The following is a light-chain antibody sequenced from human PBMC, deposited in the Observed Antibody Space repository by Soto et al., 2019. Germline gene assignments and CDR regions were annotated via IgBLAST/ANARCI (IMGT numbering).Light chain of an antibody. V-gene: IGLV2-11*01. CDR2: DVN. CDR1: SSDVGGYNF. J-gene: IGLJ1*01. Sequence: QSVLTQPRSVSGYPGQSVTISCTGTSSDVGGYNFVSWYQQHPGKAPKLMIYDVNKRPSGVPGRFSGSKSGNTACLTISGLQAEDEADYYCCSYAGTYTHYVFGTGTKVTVL. CDR3: CSYAGTYTHYV.